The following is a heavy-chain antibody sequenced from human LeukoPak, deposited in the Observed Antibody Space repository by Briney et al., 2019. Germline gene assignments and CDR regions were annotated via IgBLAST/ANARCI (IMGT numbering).Heavy chain of an antibody. J-gene: IGHJ6*04. CDR2: ISDSGETT. V-gene: IGHV3-23*01. CDR1: GFTFSSYA. Sequence: GGSLRLSCAASGFTFSSYAMSWVRQAPGKGLEWVSGISDSGETTYYADSVKGRFTISRDNAKNSLYLQMNSLRAEDTAVYYCSRALEVWGKGTTVTVSS. CDR3: SRALEV.